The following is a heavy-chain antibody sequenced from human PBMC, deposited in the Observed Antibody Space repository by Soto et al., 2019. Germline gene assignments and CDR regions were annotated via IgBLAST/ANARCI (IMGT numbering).Heavy chain of an antibody. CDR2: INHSGST. J-gene: IGHJ5*02. CDR1: GGSFSGYY. Sequence: ASEALSLTCGGYGGSFSGYYWSGIRQPPGKGLEWIGEINHSGSTNYNPSLKSRVTISVDTSKNQFSLKLRSVTAADTAVYYCARGPTGNSFDPWGQGTLVTVSS. CDR3: ARGPTGNSFDP. V-gene: IGHV4-34*01. D-gene: IGHD1-1*01.